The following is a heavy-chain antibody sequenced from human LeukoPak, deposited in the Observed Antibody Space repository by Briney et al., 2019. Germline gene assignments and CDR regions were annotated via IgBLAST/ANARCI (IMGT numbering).Heavy chain of an antibody. V-gene: IGHV4-61*02. CDR2: IYTSGST. CDR3: ARGTNDTPGPDY. Sequence: SETLSLTCTVSGGSISSGSYYWSWIRQPAGKGLEWIGRIYTSGSTNYNPSLKSRVTMSVDTSKNQFSLTLSSVTAADPAVYYCARGTNDTPGPDYWGQGTLVTVSS. D-gene: IGHD1-1*01. CDR1: GGSISSGSYY. J-gene: IGHJ4*02.